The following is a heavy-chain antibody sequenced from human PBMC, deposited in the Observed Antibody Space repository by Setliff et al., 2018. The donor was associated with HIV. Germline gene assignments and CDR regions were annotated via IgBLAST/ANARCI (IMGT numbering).Heavy chain of an antibody. D-gene: IGHD6-6*01. CDR3: ARQEIGSSSYYYYMDV. CDR2: VHYSGST. Sequence: SETLSLTCTVSGGSISSSHYYWGWIRQPPGKGLEWIGSVHYSGSTYYNPSLKSRGTISADTSKNQFSLKLSSVTAADTAVYFCARQEIGSSSYYYYMDVWGKGTTVTVS. CDR1: GGSISSSHYY. V-gene: IGHV4-39*01. J-gene: IGHJ6*03.